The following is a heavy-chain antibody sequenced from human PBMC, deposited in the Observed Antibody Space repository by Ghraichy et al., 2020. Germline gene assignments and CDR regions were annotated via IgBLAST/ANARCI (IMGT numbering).Heavy chain of an antibody. CDR2: IIPVIGST. Sequence: SVKVSCKDSGGTFCSYAVSWLRQAPGLGVEWVGKIIPVIGSTAYAQKFQDRVILTADESTSTAYMVLNNLRSEDTAVYYCARAYVGRYFDYWGQGTLVTVSS. J-gene: IGHJ4*02. D-gene: IGHD3-16*01. V-gene: IGHV1-69*11. CDR1: GGTFCSYA. CDR3: ARAYVGRYFDY.